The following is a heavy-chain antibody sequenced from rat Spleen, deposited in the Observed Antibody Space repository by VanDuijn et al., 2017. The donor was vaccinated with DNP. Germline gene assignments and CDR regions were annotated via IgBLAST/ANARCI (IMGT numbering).Heavy chain of an antibody. CDR2: ISTSGGST. J-gene: IGHJ4*01. D-gene: IGHD1-2*01. V-gene: IGHV5S13*01. CDR3: ARGRLYPHYAMDA. Sequence: EVQLVESGGGLVQPGRSLKLSCAASGFIFSNYDMAWVRQAPTKGLEWVAYISTSGGSTYYRDSVKGRFTISRDNAENTVYLQMNSLRSEDTATYYCARGRLYPHYAMDAWGQGTSVTVSS. CDR1: GFIFSNYD.